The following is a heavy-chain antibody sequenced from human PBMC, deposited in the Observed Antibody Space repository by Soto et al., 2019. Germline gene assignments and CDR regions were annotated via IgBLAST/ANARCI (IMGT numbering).Heavy chain of an antibody. D-gene: IGHD6-13*01. CDR3: ARLRSSSWYASFDY. J-gene: IGHJ4*02. CDR1: GYTFTSYG. CDR2: INAGNGNT. Sequence: ASVKVSCKASGYTFTSYGISWVRQAPGQRLEWMGWINAGNGNTKYSQKFQGRVTITRDTSASTAYMELSSLRSEDTAVYYCARLRSSSWYASFDYWGQGTLVTVSS. V-gene: IGHV1-3*01.